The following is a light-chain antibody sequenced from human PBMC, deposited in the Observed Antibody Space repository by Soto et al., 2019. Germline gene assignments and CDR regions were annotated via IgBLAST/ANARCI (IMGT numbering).Light chain of an antibody. J-gene: IGKJ2*01. CDR2: GAS. Sequence: DIQMTQSPSSLSASEGDRVTITCRASQSISNDLNWYQQNPGKAPKVLIYGASSLQSGVPSRFSGSGSGTYFTLTISSLQPEDFATYYCQQSYSTPYTFGQGTKLEIK. V-gene: IGKV1-39*01. CDR1: QSISND. CDR3: QQSYSTPYT.